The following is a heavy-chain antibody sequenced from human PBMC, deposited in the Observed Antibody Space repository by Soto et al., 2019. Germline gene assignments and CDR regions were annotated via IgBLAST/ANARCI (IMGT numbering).Heavy chain of an antibody. CDR3: AREVVFGSSWQGYYYYYGMDV. CDR2: INPNSGGT. J-gene: IGHJ6*02. V-gene: IGHV1-2*02. Sequence: ASVKVSCKASGYTFTGHYMHWVRQAPGQGLEWMGWINPNSGGTNYAQKFQGRVTMTRDTSISTAYMELSRLRSDDTAVYYCAREVVFGSSWQGYYYYYGMDVWGQGTTVTVSS. D-gene: IGHD6-13*01. CDR1: GYTFTGHY.